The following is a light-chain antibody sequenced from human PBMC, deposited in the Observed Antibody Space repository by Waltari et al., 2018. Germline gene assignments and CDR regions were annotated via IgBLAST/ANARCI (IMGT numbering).Light chain of an antibody. Sequence: DIQLTQSPSSLSASVGDRATTPCRASRGISRYLAWYQQKPGQAPKLLISLASTLQSGVPSRFSGSGSGTEFSLTISTLRPEDFATYYCQQFNSYPRLTFGGGTKVEMK. CDR2: LAS. V-gene: IGKV1-9*01. J-gene: IGKJ4*01. CDR3: QQFNSYPRLT. CDR1: RGISRY.